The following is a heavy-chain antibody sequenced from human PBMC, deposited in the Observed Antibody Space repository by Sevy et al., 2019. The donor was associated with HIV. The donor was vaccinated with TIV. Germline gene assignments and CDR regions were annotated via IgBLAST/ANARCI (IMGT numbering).Heavy chain of an antibody. CDR2: FDPEDGEK. CDR3: ATTKDYYENSGYPIDF. Sequence: ASVKVSCKVSGYILTEFSIHWVRQAHGKGLEWMGTFDPEDGEKIYAQKFQGRLTMTEDTSTDTAYMELSSLRSEDTAVDYCATTKDYYENSGYPIDFWGQGTLVTVSS. CDR1: GYILTEFS. J-gene: IGHJ4*02. D-gene: IGHD3-22*01. V-gene: IGHV1-24*01.